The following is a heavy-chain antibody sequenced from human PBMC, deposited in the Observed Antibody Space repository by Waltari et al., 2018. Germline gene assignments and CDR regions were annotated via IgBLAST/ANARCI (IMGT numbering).Heavy chain of an antibody. CDR2: IKQDGSEK. CDR1: GFTFRSSW. Sequence: EVQLVESGGGLVQPGGSLRRSCAASGFTFRSSWMSWVRQAPGKGLEWVANIKQDGSEKYYVDSVKGRFTISRDNAKNSLYLQMNSLRAEDTAVYYCARDQIAAAGIGYWGQGTLVTVSS. CDR3: ARDQIAAAGIGY. V-gene: IGHV3-7*01. D-gene: IGHD6-13*01. J-gene: IGHJ4*02.